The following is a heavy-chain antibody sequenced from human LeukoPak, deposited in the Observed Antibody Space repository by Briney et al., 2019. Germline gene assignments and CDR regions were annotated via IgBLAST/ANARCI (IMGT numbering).Heavy chain of an antibody. D-gene: IGHD2-21*01. V-gene: IGHV3-30*02. CDR1: GFTFSSYC. CDR2: IRYDGSNK. J-gene: IGHJ4*02. Sequence: PGGSLSLSCAASGFTFSSYCMHWVRQAPGKGLEWVAFIRYDGSNKYYADSVKGRFTISRDNSKNTLNLQMNSLRAEDTDVYYCAKDLYYCGGDCYEPFDYCGQGTLVTVSS. CDR3: AKDLYYCGGDCYEPFDY.